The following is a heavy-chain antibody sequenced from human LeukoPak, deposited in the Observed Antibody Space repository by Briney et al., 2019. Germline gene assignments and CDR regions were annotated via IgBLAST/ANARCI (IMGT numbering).Heavy chain of an antibody. V-gene: IGHV3-53*05. CDR1: GFSVKTNY. J-gene: IGHJ4*02. CDR3: ARGARDTKGAPIDY. Sequence: TGGSLRLSCSASGFSVKTNYMAWVRQAPGKGLEWVAVIYIAGSRYHTDAVQGRFSIPKDDSKNIVYLQMNSLRPDDTAIYYCARGARDTKGAPIDYWGQGSLVAISS. D-gene: IGHD2-8*01. CDR2: IYIAGSR.